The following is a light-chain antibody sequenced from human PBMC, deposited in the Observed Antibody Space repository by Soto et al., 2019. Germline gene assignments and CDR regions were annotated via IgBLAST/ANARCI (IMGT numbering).Light chain of an antibody. Sequence: EIVLTQSPGTLSLSPGERATLSCRASQSFSNSYLAWYQQQPGQAPRLLIYGASSRATGIPDRFSGSGSGTDFTLTISRLEPEDFAVYYCQQYGSSAFTFGPGTKVDIK. J-gene: IGKJ3*01. V-gene: IGKV3-20*01. CDR3: QQYGSSAFT. CDR2: GAS. CDR1: QSFSNSY.